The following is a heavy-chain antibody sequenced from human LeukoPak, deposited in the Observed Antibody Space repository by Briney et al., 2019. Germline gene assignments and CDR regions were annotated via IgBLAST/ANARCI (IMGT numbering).Heavy chain of an antibody. D-gene: IGHD1-26*01. CDR2: IWYDGSNK. J-gene: IGHJ4*02. CDR1: GFTFSSYG. V-gene: IGHV3-33*01. CDR3: ARDGEWELRLFDY. Sequence: GGSLRLSCAASGFTFSSYGMLWVRQAPGKGLEWVAVIWYDGSNKYYADSVKGRFTISRDNSKNTLYLQMNSLRAEDTAVYYCARDGEWELRLFDYWGQGTLVTVSS.